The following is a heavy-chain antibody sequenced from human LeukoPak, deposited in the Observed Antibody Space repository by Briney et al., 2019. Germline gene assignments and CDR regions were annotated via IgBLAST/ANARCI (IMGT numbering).Heavy chain of an antibody. D-gene: IGHD3-22*01. CDR3: ARGSYYYDSSGHIDY. J-gene: IGHJ4*02. CDR1: GYTFTGYY. Sequence: ASVKVSCKASGYTFTGYYMHWVRQAPGQGLEWMGWINPNSGGTNYAQKFQGRVTMTRDTSISTAYMELSRLRSDDTAVYYCARGSYYYDSSGHIDYWGQGTLVTVSS. V-gene: IGHV1-2*02. CDR2: INPNSGGT.